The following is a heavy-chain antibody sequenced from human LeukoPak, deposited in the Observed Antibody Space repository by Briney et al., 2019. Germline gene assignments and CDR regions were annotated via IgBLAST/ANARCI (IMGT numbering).Heavy chain of an antibody. V-gene: IGHV1-8*03. CDR3: ARGPYSSSWYGRSAPDAFDI. CDR1: GYTFTSYD. CDR2: MNPNSGNT. D-gene: IGHD6-13*01. Sequence: EASVKVSCKASGYTFTSYDINWVRQATGQGLEWMGWMNPNSGNTGYAQKFQGRVTITRNTSISTAYMELSSLRSEDTAVYYCARGPYSSSWYGRSAPDAFDIWGQGTMVTVSS. J-gene: IGHJ3*02.